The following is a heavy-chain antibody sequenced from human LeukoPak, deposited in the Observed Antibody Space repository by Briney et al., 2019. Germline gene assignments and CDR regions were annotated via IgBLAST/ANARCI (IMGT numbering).Heavy chain of an antibody. V-gene: IGHV4-59*01. CDR1: GGSISSYY. J-gene: IGHJ4*02. D-gene: IGHD6-13*01. CDR2: IYYSGST. CDR3: ARVLSSSWYYFDY. Sequence: SETLSLTCTVSGGSISSYYWSWIRQPPGMGLEWIGYIYYSGSTNYNPSLKSRVTISVDTSKNQFSLKLISVTAADTAVYYCARVLSSSWYYFDYWGQGTLVTVSS.